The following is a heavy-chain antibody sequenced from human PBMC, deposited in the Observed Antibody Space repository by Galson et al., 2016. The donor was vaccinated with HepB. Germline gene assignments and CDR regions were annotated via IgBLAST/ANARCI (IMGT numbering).Heavy chain of an antibody. V-gene: IGHV3-30-3*01. D-gene: IGHD4-11*01. CDR2: ISYDGSNI. J-gene: IGHJ6*02. CDR1: GFTFSSYA. CDR3: ARDTRPYSNLRHGMDV. Sequence: SLRLSCAASGFTFSSYAMNWVRQTPGKGLEWVAVISYDGSNIYYADSVKGRFTISRDNSKNTLYLQTNSLRAEDTAVYYCARDTRPYSNLRHGMDVWGQGTTVTVSS.